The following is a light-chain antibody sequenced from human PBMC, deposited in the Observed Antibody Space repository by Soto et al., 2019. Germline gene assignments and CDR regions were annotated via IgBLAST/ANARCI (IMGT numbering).Light chain of an antibody. V-gene: IGKV1-5*03. J-gene: IGKJ1*01. Sequence: DVHMTQFPSTPSASVGDRVIITCRASQSIRGWLAWYQQKPGKAPNLLIYGASILESGVPSRFSGSGSGTEFTLTISNLQPDDFGTYYCQQYLSTRTFGQGTKV. CDR3: QQYLSTRT. CDR2: GAS. CDR1: QSIRGW.